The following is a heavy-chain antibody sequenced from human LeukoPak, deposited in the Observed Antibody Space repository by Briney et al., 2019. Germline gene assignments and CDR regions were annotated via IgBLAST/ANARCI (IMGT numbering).Heavy chain of an antibody. CDR3: ARLARGYYRDRSGYYSRWFDP. J-gene: IGHJ5*02. CDR1: GDSISGSDYY. CDR2: IYYTGRT. D-gene: IGHD3-22*01. V-gene: IGHV4-39*01. Sequence: PSETLSLTCTVSGDSISGSDYYWAWIRQSPGKGLEWIGSIYYTGRTHYDPSPKSRATISVDTSKNHFSLKLISVTAADTAVYYCARLARGYYRDRSGYYSRWFDPWGQGAPVTVSS.